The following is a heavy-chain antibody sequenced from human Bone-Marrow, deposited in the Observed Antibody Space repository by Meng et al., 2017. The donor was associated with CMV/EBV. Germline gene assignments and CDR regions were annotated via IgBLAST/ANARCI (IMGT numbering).Heavy chain of an antibody. D-gene: IGHD6-19*01. CDR2: ISWNSGSI. J-gene: IGHJ6*02. CDR3: ARGLKQWTYYYYYGMDV. CDR1: GFTFDDYA. V-gene: IGHV3-9*01. Sequence: SLKISCAASGFTFDDYAMHWVRQAPGKGLEWVSGISWNSGSIGYADSVKGRFTISRDNAKNSLYLQMNSLRAEDTAVYYCARGLKQWTYYYYYGMDVWGQGTTVTVSS.